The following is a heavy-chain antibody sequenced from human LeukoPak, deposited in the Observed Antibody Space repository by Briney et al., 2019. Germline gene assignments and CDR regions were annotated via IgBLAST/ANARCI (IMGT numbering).Heavy chain of an antibody. CDR3: ARDGWYDILTGYPI. D-gene: IGHD3-9*01. CDR1: GGSFSGYY. V-gene: IGHV4-31*11. Sequence: SETLSLTCAVYGGSFSGYYWSWIRQHPGKGLEWIGYIYYSGSTYYNPSLKSRVTISVDTSKNQFSLKLISVTAADTAVYYCARDGWYDILTGYPIWGQGTMVTVSS. J-gene: IGHJ3*02. CDR2: IYYSGST.